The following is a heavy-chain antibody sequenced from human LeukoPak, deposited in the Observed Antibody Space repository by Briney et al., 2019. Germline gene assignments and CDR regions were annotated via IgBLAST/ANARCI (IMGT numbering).Heavy chain of an antibody. D-gene: IGHD6-13*01. Sequence: PGGSLRLSCAASGFTFSSYSMNWVRQAPGKGLEWVSSISSSSSYIYYADSVKGRFTISRDNAKNSLYLQMNSLRAEDTAVYYCARRSLSWGSSWYLDYWGQGTLVTVSS. CDR2: ISSSSSYI. CDR3: ARRSLSWGSSWYLDY. CDR1: GFTFSSYS. J-gene: IGHJ4*02. V-gene: IGHV3-21*04.